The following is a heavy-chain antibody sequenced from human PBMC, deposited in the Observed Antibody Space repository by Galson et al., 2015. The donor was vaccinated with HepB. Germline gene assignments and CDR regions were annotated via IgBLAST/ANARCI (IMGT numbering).Heavy chain of an antibody. V-gene: IGHV3-30*03. D-gene: IGHD6-19*01. CDR1: GSTLSNYD. Sequence: SLRLSCADSGSTLSNYDMHWVRQAPGKGLEWVAVITYDGRSNNHADSVKGRFTISRDNSKNTLYLKLNSLRPEDTAVYYCARRSVHISGWYTGRGGFDSCGQGTQVIVAS. J-gene: IGHJ4*02. CDR3: ARRSVHISGWYTGRGGFDS. CDR2: ITYDGRSN.